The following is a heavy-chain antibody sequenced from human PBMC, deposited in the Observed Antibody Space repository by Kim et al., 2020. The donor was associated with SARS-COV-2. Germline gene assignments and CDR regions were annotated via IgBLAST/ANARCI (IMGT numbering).Heavy chain of an antibody. CDR3: ARMSSSSRYYYGMDV. Sequence: SETLSLTCTVSGGSISSYYWSWIRQPPGKGLEWIGYIYYSGSTNYNPSLKSRVTISVDTSKNQFSLKLSSVTAADTAVYYCARMSSSSRYYYGMDVWGQGTTVTVSS. D-gene: IGHD6-6*01. V-gene: IGHV4-59*01. J-gene: IGHJ6*02. CDR2: IYYSGST. CDR1: GGSISSYY.